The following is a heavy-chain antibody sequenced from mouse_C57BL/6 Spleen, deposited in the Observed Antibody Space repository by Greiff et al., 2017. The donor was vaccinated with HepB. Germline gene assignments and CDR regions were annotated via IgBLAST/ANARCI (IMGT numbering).Heavy chain of an antibody. CDR2: ISGGGGNT. D-gene: IGHD1-1*01. CDR1: GFTFSSYT. Sequence: EVQRVESGGGLVKPGGSLKLSCAASGFTFSSYTMSWVRQTPEKRLEWVATISGGGGNTYYPDSVKGRFTISRDNAKNTLYLQMSSLRSEDTALYYCARQAYYGSSLDYWGQGTTLTVSS. CDR3: ARQAYYGSSLDY. V-gene: IGHV5-9*01. J-gene: IGHJ2*01.